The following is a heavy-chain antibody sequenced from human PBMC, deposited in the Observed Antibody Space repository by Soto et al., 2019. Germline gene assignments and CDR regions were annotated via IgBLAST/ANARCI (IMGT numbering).Heavy chain of an antibody. D-gene: IGHD3-10*01. CDR2: VNPILSMS. Sequence: QVQLVQSGAEVKRPGSSVKVSCKASGDTFNFYSINWVRQAPGLGLEWMGRVNPILSMSNYAQRFQGRVTMTADKSTSTAYMELSGLRSEDTAIYYRATSYGSGYRAFDFWGQGALVTVSS. J-gene: IGHJ4*02. CDR3: ATSYGSGYRAFDF. CDR1: GDTFNFYS. V-gene: IGHV1-69*04.